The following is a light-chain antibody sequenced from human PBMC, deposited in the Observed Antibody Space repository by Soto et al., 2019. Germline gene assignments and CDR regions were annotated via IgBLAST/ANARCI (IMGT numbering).Light chain of an antibody. J-gene: IGKJ1*01. V-gene: IGKV1-9*01. CDR3: QQLNSYPRT. CDR1: QGISSY. Sequence: DIQLTQSPSFLSASVGDRATITCRASQGISSYLAWYQQKPGKAPKLLIYAASTLQSGVPSRFSGGGSGTEFTLTISSLQPEDFATYYCQQLNSYPRTFGQGTKVEIK. CDR2: AAS.